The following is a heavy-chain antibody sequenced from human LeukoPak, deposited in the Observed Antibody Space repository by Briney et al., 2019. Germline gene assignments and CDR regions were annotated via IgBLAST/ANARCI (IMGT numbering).Heavy chain of an antibody. CDR2: IYYSGST. CDR3: ARGLGDGYNSNYFDY. D-gene: IGHD5-24*01. J-gene: IGHJ4*02. CDR1: GGSISSYY. Sequence: PSETLSLTCTVSGGSISSYYWSWIRQPPGKGLEWIGYIYYSGSTNYNPSLKSRVTISVDTSKNQFSLKLSSVTAADTAVYYCARGLGDGYNSNYFDYWGQGTLVTVSS. V-gene: IGHV4-59*01.